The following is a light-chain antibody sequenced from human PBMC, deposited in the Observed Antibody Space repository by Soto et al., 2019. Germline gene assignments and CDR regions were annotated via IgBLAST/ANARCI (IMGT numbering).Light chain of an antibody. CDR2: EVS. Sequence: QSALTQPASVSGSPGQSITISCTGSSRDIGGYNYVSWYQQHPGKAPKLLIYEVSNRPSGVSDRFSGSKSGDTASLTISGLQAEDEADVFCSSFRALPTREGRMFGGGTKLTVL. CDR1: SRDIGGYNY. CDR3: SSFRALPTREGRM. J-gene: IGLJ3*02. V-gene: IGLV2-14*01.